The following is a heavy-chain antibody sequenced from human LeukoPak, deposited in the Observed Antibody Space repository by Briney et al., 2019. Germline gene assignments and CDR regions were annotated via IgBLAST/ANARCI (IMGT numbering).Heavy chain of an antibody. CDR2: IYYSGST. D-gene: IGHD3-22*01. Sequence: SETLSLTCTVSGGSISSYYWSWIRQPPGKGQEGIGYIYYSGSTNYNPSLKSRVTISVDTSKNQFSLKLSSVTAADTAVYYCARVGMYDSSGYYSIGLNYWGPGTLVTVSS. CDR1: GGSISSYY. V-gene: IGHV4-59*01. J-gene: IGHJ4*02. CDR3: ARVGMYDSSGYYSIGLNY.